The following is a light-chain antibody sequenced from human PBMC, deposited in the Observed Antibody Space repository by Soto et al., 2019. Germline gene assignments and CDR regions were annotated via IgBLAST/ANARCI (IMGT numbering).Light chain of an antibody. CDR3: QSYDSSLSGSWV. CDR2: GNS. Sequence: QSVLTQPPSVSGAPGQRVTISCTGSTSNIGASYDVHWYQQFPGTAPKLLIYGNSNRPSGVPDRFSGSKSGTSASLAITGLQAEDEAEYFCQSYDSSLSGSWVFGGGTKLTVL. V-gene: IGLV1-40*01. CDR1: TSNIGASYD. J-gene: IGLJ2*01.